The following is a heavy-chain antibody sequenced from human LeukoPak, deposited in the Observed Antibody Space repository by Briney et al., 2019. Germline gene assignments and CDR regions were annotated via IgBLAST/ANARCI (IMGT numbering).Heavy chain of an antibody. J-gene: IGHJ5*02. V-gene: IGHV4-38-2*01. CDR3: ARHPYYDFWSAAGFDP. Sequence: SETLSLTCAVSGYSISSGYYWGWIRQPPGQGLEWIGSIYHSGSTYYNPSLKSRVTISVDTSKNQFSLKLSSVTAADTAVYYCARHPYYDFWSAAGFDPWGQGTLVTVSS. CDR2: IYHSGST. CDR1: GYSISSGYY. D-gene: IGHD3-3*01.